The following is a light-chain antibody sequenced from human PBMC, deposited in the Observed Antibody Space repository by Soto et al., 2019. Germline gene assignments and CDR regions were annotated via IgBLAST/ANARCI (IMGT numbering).Light chain of an antibody. J-gene: IGKJ5*01. Sequence: DIQMTQSPSSLSASVGNRVTITCRASQSISTYLNWYQKKPGKAPNLLIYDAYRLQSGVHSRFSGSGGGTDFTLSISSVQPEDFATYFCKQSYMDPITFGQGTRLEIK. CDR2: DAY. V-gene: IGKV1-39*01. CDR1: QSISTY. CDR3: KQSYMDPIT.